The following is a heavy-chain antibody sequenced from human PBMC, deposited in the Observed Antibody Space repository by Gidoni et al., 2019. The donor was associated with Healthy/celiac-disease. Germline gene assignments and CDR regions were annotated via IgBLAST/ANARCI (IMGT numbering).Heavy chain of an antibody. Sequence: QVQLQQWGAGLMKPSETLSVTCAVYGGSFSGYYWSWIRQPPGKGLEWIGEINHSGSTTSTPSLNSRVTISVDTSKNQFSLKLSSVTAADTAVYYCARGPTTFSSSWSPLKSYYGMDVWGQGTTVTVSS. CDR3: ARGPTTFSSSWSPLKSYYGMDV. D-gene: IGHD6-13*01. V-gene: IGHV4-34*01. CDR1: GGSFSGYY. CDR2: INHSGST. J-gene: IGHJ6*02.